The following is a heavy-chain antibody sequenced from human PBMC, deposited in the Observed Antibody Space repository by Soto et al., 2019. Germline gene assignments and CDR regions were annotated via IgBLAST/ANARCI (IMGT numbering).Heavy chain of an antibody. CDR1: GFTFSSYA. V-gene: IGHV3-23*01. CDR3: ARRGPGTYFDY. D-gene: IGHD6-13*01. Sequence: AGSLRLSCAASGFTFSSYAMNWVRQAPGKGLEWVSVISGSGDSTYYADSVKGRFTISRDNSKNTLYLQMNSLRTEDTAVYYCARRGPGTYFDYWGQGTLVTVSS. J-gene: IGHJ4*02. CDR2: ISGSGDST.